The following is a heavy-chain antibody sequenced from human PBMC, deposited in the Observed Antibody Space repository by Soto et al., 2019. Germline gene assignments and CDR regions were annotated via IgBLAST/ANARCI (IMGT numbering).Heavy chain of an antibody. D-gene: IGHD2-2*01. CDR2: IYYSGGN. Sequence: QMQLQESGPELVKPSQTLSLICTVSGYSMTSGGYYWSWIRHLPGKGLEWIGYIYYSGGNQFNPSLKSRVSMSVDTSKNQFSLRLSSVTAADTAVYYCATLLGSHQHYYFGIDVWGQGTTVTVSS. V-gene: IGHV4-31*03. J-gene: IGHJ6*02. CDR3: ATLLGSHQHYYFGIDV. CDR1: GYSMTSGGYY.